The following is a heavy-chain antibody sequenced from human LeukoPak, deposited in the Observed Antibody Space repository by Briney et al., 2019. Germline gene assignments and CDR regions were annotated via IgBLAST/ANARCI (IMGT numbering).Heavy chain of an antibody. D-gene: IGHD6-13*01. J-gene: IGHJ1*01. V-gene: IGHV1-2*02. Sequence: ASVKVSCKASGSTFTGYYMHWVRQAPGPGLGWMGWINPNSGGTNYAQKLQGRVTMTRATSIIPAYLELSKLTSDDTAVYYCARGYPLSTTAAGTYFQHWGQGTLVTVSS. CDR2: INPNSGGT. CDR3: ARGYPLSTTAAGTYFQH. CDR1: GSTFTGYY.